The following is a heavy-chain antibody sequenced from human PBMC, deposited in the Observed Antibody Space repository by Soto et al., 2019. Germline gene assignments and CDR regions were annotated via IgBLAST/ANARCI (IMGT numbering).Heavy chain of an antibody. CDR3: ANVLWFGEDSYYGMDV. D-gene: IGHD3-10*01. Sequence: EVQLLESGGGLVQPGGSLRLSCAASGFTFSSYAMSWVRQAPGKGLEWVSAISGSGGSTYYADSVKGRFTISRDNSTNTLYLQMNSLRAEDTAVYYCANVLWFGEDSYYGMDVWGQGTTVTVSS. J-gene: IGHJ6*02. CDR2: ISGSGGST. CDR1: GFTFSSYA. V-gene: IGHV3-23*01.